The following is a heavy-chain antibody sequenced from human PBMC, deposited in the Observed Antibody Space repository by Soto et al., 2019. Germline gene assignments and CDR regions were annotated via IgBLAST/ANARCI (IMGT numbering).Heavy chain of an antibody. D-gene: IGHD3-22*01. J-gene: IGHJ5*02. V-gene: IGHV4-31*03. CDR1: GGSISSGGYY. CDR3: ARGPNYYDSSGYSSWFDP. CDR2: IYYSGST. Sequence: SETLSLTCTVSGGSISSGGYYWSWIRQHPGKGLEWIGYIYYSGSTYYNPSLKSRVTISVDTSKNQFSLKLSSVTAADTAVYYCARGPNYYDSSGYSSWFDPWGQGTLVTVSS.